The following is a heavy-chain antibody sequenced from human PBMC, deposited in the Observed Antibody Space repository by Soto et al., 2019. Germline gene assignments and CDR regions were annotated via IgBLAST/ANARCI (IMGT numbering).Heavy chain of an antibody. CDR1: GFIFSDFG. Sequence: QVHLVESGGGVVQPGTSLRLSCVASGFIFSDFGMHWVRQTPGRGLEWVADISDDGSEENYADSVKGRFTISRDNSNNTLYLEMGSLRAEDTAVYYCARQSDGWEHYYFVYWGQGTLLTVSS. D-gene: IGHD1-26*01. J-gene: IGHJ4*02. CDR3: ARQSDGWEHYYFVY. CDR2: ISDDGSEE. V-gene: IGHV3-30*03.